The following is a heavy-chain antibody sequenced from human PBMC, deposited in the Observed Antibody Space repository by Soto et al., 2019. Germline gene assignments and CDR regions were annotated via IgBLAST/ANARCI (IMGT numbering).Heavy chain of an antibody. J-gene: IGHJ4*02. V-gene: IGHV3-33*01. CDR1: GFTFSSYG. D-gene: IGHD3-22*01. CDR2: IWYDGSNK. Sequence: QVQLVESGGGVVQPGRSLRLSCAASGFTFSSYGMHWVRQAPGKGLEWVAVIWYDGSNKYYADSVKGRFTISRDNSKNTLYLQMNSLRAEDTAVYYCARGDSSGYYYVEGYYFDYWGQGTLVTVSS. CDR3: ARGDSSGYYYVEGYYFDY.